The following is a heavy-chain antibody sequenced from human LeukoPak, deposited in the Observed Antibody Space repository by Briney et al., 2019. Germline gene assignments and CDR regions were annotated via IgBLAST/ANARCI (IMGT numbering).Heavy chain of an antibody. J-gene: IGHJ4*02. CDR1: GFTFSNYG. V-gene: IGHV3-30*18. Sequence: GGSLRLSCAASGFTFSNYGMHWVRQAPGKGLEWVAVISYDGSNKYYADSVKGRFTISRDNSKNTLYLQMNSLRAEDTAVYYCAKGYSGYIDYWGQGTLVTVSS. CDR3: AKGYSGYIDY. CDR2: ISYDGSNK. D-gene: IGHD5-12*01.